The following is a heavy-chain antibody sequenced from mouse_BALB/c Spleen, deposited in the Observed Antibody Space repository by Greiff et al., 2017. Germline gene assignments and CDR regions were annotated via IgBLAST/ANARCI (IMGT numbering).Heavy chain of an antibody. CDR2: IRLKSNNYAT. CDR3: TRPGWDEGFAY. CDR1: GFTFSNYW. V-gene: IGHV6-6*02. J-gene: IGHJ3*01. Sequence: DVKLVESGGGLVQPGGSMKLSCVASGFTFSNYWMNWVRQSPEKGLEWVAEIRLKSNNYATHYAESVKGRFTISRDDSKSSVYLQMNNLRAEDTGIYYCTRPGWDEGFAYWGQGTLVTVSA. D-gene: IGHD4-1*01.